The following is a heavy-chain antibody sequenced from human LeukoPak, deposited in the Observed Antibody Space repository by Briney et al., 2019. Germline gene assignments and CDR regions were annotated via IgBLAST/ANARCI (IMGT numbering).Heavy chain of an antibody. CDR3: AADRLVRGVIEWPPYYMDV. V-gene: IGHV1-58*02. D-gene: IGHD3-10*01. CDR1: GFTFTSSA. J-gene: IGHJ6*03. CDR2: IVVGSGNT. Sequence: ASVKVSCKASGFTFTSSAMQWVRQARGQRLEWIGWIVVGSGNTNYAQKSQERVTITRDMSTSTAYMELSSLRSEDTAVYYCAADRLVRGVIEWPPYYMDVWGKGTTVTISS.